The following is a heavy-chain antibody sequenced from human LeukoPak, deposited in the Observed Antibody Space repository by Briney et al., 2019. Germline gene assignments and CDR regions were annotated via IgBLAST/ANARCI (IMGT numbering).Heavy chain of an antibody. Sequence: SETLSLTCTLSGGSISSGSYYWSWIRQPAGKGLEWIGRIYTSGSTNYNPSLKSRVSISVDTSKNQFSLKLSSVTAADTAVYYCARVAGDSSSWYGTYYYYYMDVWGKGTTVTVSS. CDR1: GGSISSGSYY. CDR2: IYTSGST. V-gene: IGHV4-61*02. CDR3: ARVAGDSSSWYGTYYYYYMDV. D-gene: IGHD6-13*01. J-gene: IGHJ6*03.